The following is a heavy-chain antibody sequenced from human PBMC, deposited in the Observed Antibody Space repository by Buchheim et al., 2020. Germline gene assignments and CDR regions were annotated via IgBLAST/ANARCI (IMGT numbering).Heavy chain of an antibody. CDR3: ARPRSYYNNYGMDV. J-gene: IGHJ6*01. Sequence: QVQLQQWGAGLLKPSETLSLTCAVYGGSFSGYYWSWIRQPPGKGLEWIGEINHSGSTNYNPSLKSRVTISVDTSKNQFSLTLSSVTAAHTAVYYCARPRSYYNNYGMDVWGQETT. V-gene: IGHV4-34*01. CDR1: GGSFSGYY. CDR2: INHSGST.